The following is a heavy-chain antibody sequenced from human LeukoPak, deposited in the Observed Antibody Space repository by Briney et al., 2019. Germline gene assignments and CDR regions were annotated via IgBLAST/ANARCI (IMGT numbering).Heavy chain of an antibody. CDR2: ISSSSSYI. V-gene: IGHV3-21*01. CDR3: ARGIAFDI. CDR1: GFTCSRCS. J-gene: IGHJ3*02. Sequence: GGSLRLSCAASGFTCSRCSMNWVRQAPGKGLEWVSSISSSSSYIYYADSVKGRFTISRDNAKNSLYLQMNSLRAEDTAVYYCARGIAFDIWGQGTMVTVSS.